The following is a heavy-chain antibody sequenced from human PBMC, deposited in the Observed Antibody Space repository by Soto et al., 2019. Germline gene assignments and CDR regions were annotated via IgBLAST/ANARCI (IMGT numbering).Heavy chain of an antibody. V-gene: IGHV4-34*02. J-gene: IGHJ5*02. Sequence: QVQLQQWGAGLLKTSETLSLTCVVYGGSFSGYFWTWIRQSPGKGPEWIGEATHSGNSNYNPSLKSRVTLSVDKSRTRFSLRLTSVTAADTAVYYCAGGRDFRLWRGNSYWFEPWGQGILVTVSS. D-gene: IGHD3-3*01. CDR1: GGSFSGYF. CDR2: ATHSGNS. CDR3: AGGRDFRLWRGNSYWFEP.